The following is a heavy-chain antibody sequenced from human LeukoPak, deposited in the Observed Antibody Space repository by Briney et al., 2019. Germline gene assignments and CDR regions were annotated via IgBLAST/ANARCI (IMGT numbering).Heavy chain of an antibody. CDR3: ARVPDEIAYCGGDCYSTRRTEYFQH. Sequence: GASVTVSFTASGYTFTVYYMHWVRQAPGQGLEWMGWINPNSGGTNYAQKFQGRVTMTRDTSISTAYMELSRLRSDDTAVYYCARVPDEIAYCGGDCYSTRRTEYFQHWGQGTLVTVSS. V-gene: IGHV1-2*02. CDR2: INPNSGGT. CDR1: GYTFTVYY. J-gene: IGHJ1*01. D-gene: IGHD2-21*02.